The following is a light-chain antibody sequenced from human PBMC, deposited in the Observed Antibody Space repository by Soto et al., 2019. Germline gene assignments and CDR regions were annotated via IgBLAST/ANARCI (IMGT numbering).Light chain of an antibody. CDR2: EVN. CDR3: SSYAGSKNLL. CDR1: SSDVGGYNY. Sequence: QSVLTQPPSASGSPGQSVTISCTGTSSDVGGYNYVSWYQQHPGRAPKVMIYEVNKRPSGVPDRFSGSKSGNTASLTVSGLQTEDEADYYCSSYAGSKNLLFGGGTQLTVL. V-gene: IGLV2-8*01. J-gene: IGLJ2*01.